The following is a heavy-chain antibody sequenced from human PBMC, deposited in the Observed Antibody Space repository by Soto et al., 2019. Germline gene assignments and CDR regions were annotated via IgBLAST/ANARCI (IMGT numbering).Heavy chain of an antibody. V-gene: IGHV4-39*01. CDR2: IYYSGST. CDR3: ARRATGTTEPYYYYGMDV. CDR1: GGSISSSSYY. J-gene: IGHJ6*02. Sequence: QLQLQESGPGLVKPSETLSLTCTVSGGSISSSSYYWGWIRQPPGKGLEWIGSIYYSGSTYYNPSLKSRVTISVDTAKNQFSLKLSSVTAADTAVYYCARRATGTTEPYYYYGMDVWGQGTTVTVSS. D-gene: IGHD1-1*01.